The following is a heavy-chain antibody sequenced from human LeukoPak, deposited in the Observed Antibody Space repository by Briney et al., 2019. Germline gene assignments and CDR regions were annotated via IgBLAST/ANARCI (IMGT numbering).Heavy chain of an antibody. D-gene: IGHD3-22*01. V-gene: IGHV1-18*01. CDR1: GYXFSNYG. CDR2: ISAYNGKT. J-gene: IGHJ4*02. CDR3: AKVFTYYYDRSGYELYYFDY. Sequence: ASVKVSCKASGYXFSNYGLSWVRQARGQGLEWMGWISAYNGKTNYAQKFQGRVTMTTDTSTSTAYMELRSLRSDDTAVYYCAKVFTYYYDRSGYELYYFDYWGQGTLVTVSS.